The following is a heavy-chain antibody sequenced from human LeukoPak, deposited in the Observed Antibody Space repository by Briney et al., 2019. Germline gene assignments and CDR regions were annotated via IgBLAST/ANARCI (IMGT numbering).Heavy chain of an antibody. V-gene: IGHV3-7*01. CDR1: GFTFSSYS. J-gene: IGHJ5*02. CDR2: INEDGSEK. CDR3: ARIYLKMASAS. Sequence: PGGSLRLSCAASGFTFSSYSMNWVRQAPGKGLEWVANINEDGSEKYYVDSVKGRFTISRDNAKNSVSLQMNSLRAEDTAVYYCARIYLKMASASWGQGTLVTVSS. D-gene: IGHD2-8*01.